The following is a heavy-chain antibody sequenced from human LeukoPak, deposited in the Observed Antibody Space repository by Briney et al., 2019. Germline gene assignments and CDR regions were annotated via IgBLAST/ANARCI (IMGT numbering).Heavy chain of an antibody. CDR3: AKDWGPSSYYFAS. V-gene: IGHV3-30*18. D-gene: IGHD3-16*01. Sequence: GGSLRLFCAASGFSFSNYAMHWVRQAPGKGPEWVAVISYDGNNKYYADSLKGRFTISRDISQNTLYLQMHSLRAEDTAVYYCAKDWGPSSYYFASWGQGTLVTVSS. J-gene: IGHJ4*02. CDR2: ISYDGNNK. CDR1: GFSFSNYA.